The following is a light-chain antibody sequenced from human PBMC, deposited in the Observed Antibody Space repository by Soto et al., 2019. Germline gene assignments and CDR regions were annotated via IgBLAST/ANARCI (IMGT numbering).Light chain of an antibody. CDR2: GAS. CDR3: QQYNNWLT. V-gene: IGKV3-15*01. CDR1: QSVSSN. Sequence: EIVMTQSPATLSVSPGERATLSCRASQSVSSNLAWYQQKPGQAPRLLIYGASTRATGIPARSSGSGSGTEFTLTISSLQSEDFAVYYCQQYNNWLTVGGGTKVDIK. J-gene: IGKJ4*01.